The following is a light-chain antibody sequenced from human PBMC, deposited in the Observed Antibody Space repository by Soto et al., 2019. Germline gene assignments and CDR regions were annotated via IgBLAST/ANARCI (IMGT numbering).Light chain of an antibody. CDR2: NAS. Sequence: DIQMTQSASTLAAYVGDRGTLTSRPSEGVSNWLAWYQQKPGKAPKLQIYNASSLESGVPSRFSGSGSGTEFTLTISSLQPDDFATYYCQQYNSYPWTFGQGTKVDI. CDR3: QQYNSYPWT. J-gene: IGKJ1*01. CDR1: EGVSNW. V-gene: IGKV1-5*03.